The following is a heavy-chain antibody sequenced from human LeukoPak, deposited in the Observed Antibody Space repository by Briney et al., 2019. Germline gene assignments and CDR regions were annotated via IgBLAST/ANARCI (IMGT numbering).Heavy chain of an antibody. CDR2: IYYSGST. CDR3: ARQLNTYYYASSGYPFDY. J-gene: IGHJ4*02. CDR1: GGSISSSSYY. Sequence: TSSETLSLTCTVSGGSISSSSYYWGWIRQPPGKGLEWIGSIYYSGSTYYNPSLKRRVTISVDTSKNQFSLKLSSVTAADTAVYYCARQLNTYYYASSGYPFDYWGQGTLVTVSS. D-gene: IGHD3-22*01. V-gene: IGHV4-39*01.